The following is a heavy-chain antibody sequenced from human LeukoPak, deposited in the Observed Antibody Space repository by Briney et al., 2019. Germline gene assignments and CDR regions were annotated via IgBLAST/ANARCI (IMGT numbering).Heavy chain of an antibody. CDR2: IYTSGST. D-gene: IGHD2-15*01. J-gene: IGHJ4*02. V-gene: IGHV4-4*07. CDR3: ARDRPYCSGGSCYFLHFDY. Sequence: SETLSLTCAVYGGSFSGYYWSWIRQPAGKGLEWIGRIYTSGSTNYNPSLKSRVTMSVDTSKNQFSLKLSSVTAADTAVYYCARDRPYCSGGSCYFLHFDYWGQGTLVTVSS. CDR1: GGSFSGYY.